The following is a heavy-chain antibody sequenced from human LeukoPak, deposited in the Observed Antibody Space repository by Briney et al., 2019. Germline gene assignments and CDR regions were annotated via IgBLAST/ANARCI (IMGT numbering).Heavy chain of an antibody. CDR3: AKVTGGDMITYGGVDY. J-gene: IGHJ4*02. CDR2: IWYDGTNK. CDR1: GFSFSSYG. D-gene: IGHD3-16*01. Sequence: PGGSLRLSCAASGFSFSSYGMHWVRQAAGEGLEWVAVIWYDGTNKYYADSVKGRFTISRDNSKNTLYLQMDSLRVEDTAVHYCAKVTGGDMITYGGVDYWGQGTLVTVSS. V-gene: IGHV3-33*06.